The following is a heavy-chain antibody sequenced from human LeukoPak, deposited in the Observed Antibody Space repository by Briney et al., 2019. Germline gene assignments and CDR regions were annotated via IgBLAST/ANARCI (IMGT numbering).Heavy chain of an antibody. CDR1: GFTLSSYG. J-gene: IGHJ4*02. Sequence: GGSLRLSCAASGFTLSSYGMHWVRQAPGKGLEWVAFIRFDGSNKYYADSVKGRFTISRDNSKNTLYLQMNSLRAEDTAVYYCAKAWILITMIVVVINDPSYYFDYWGQGTLVTVSS. V-gene: IGHV3-30*02. CDR2: IRFDGSNK. CDR3: AKAWILITMIVVVINDPSYYFDY. D-gene: IGHD3-22*01.